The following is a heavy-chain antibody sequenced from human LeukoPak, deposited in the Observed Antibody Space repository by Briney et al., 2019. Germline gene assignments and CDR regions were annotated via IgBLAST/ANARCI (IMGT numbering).Heavy chain of an antibody. D-gene: IGHD3-22*01. Sequence: ASVKVSCKASGYAFTSYGISWVRQAPGQGLEWMGWISAYNGNTNYAQKLQGRVTMTTDTSTSTAYMELRSLRSDDTAVYYCASHYYDSSGYYYNFDYWGQGTLVTVSS. V-gene: IGHV1-18*01. CDR2: ISAYNGNT. CDR1: GYAFTSYG. CDR3: ASHYYDSSGYYYNFDY. J-gene: IGHJ4*02.